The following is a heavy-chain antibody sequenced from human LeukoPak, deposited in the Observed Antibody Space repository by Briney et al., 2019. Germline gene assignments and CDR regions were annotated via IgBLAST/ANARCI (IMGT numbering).Heavy chain of an antibody. CDR1: GGSISSGSYY. D-gene: IGHD3-10*01. Sequence: SETLSLTCTVSGGSISSGSYYWSWIRQPAGKGLEWIGRIYTSGSTNYNPSLKSRVTISVDTSKNQFSLKLSSVTAADTAVYYCARGPPEDGSGSYYDYWGQGTLVTASS. J-gene: IGHJ4*02. CDR3: ARGPPEDGSGSYYDY. CDR2: IYTSGST. V-gene: IGHV4-61*02.